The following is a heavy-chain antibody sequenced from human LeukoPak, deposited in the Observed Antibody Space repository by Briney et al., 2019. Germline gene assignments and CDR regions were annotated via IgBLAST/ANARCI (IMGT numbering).Heavy chain of an antibody. Sequence: SVKVSCKASGGTFSSYAISWVRQAPGQGLEWMGRIIPIFGTANYAQKFQGRVTITTDESTSTAYMELSSLRSEDTAVYYCARDAPRLRDSGWVKEYFQHWGQGTLVIVSS. V-gene: IGHV1-69*05. D-gene: IGHD6-19*01. CDR1: GGTFSSYA. CDR2: IIPIFGTA. J-gene: IGHJ1*01. CDR3: ARDAPRLRDSGWVKEYFQH.